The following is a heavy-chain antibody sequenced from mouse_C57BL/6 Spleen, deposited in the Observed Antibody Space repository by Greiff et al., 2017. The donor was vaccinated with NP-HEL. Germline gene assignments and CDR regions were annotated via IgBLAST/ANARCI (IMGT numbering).Heavy chain of an antibody. CDR3: ARSPTVVAKGFAY. D-gene: IGHD1-1*01. Sequence: QVQLQQPGAELVKPGASVKLSCKASGYTFTSYWMHWVKQRPGQGLEWIGMIHPTSGSTNYNEKFKSKATLTVDKSSSTAYMQLSSLTSEDSAVYYCARSPTVVAKGFAYWGQGTLVTVSA. CDR2: IHPTSGST. V-gene: IGHV1-64*01. J-gene: IGHJ3*01. CDR1: GYTFTSYW.